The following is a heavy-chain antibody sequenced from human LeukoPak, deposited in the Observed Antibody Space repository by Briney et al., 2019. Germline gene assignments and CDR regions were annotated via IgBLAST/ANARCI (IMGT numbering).Heavy chain of an antibody. CDR2: ISNDGSRK. CDR1: GFTFSRHG. Sequence: GGSLRLSCAPSGFTFSRHGMHWVRQAPGKGLEWVAIISNDGSRKYYAHSVEGRFTISRDNSKNTLYLQMNSLRAEDTAVYYCAKSGGYSSSPSDYWGQGTLVTVSS. V-gene: IGHV3-30*18. CDR3: AKSGGYSSSPSDY. J-gene: IGHJ4*02. D-gene: IGHD6-13*01.